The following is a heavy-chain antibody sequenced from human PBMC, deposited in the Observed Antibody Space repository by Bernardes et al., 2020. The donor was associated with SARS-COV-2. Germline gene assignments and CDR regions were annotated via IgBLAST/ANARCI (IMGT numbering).Heavy chain of an antibody. J-gene: IGHJ4*02. CDR1: VGSISSANG. CDR3: AREEAIFGLDPLHYYFDY. Sequence: SESLSLTCTVSVGSISSANGWRCVRHPPGPGLEWIGEIFPIWNTKYNPSLEGRVTISLDKSKNQFSLKLKSLTAADTAVYYCAREEAIFGLDPLHYYFDYWGQGALVTVSS. D-gene: IGHD3-3*01. V-gene: IGHV4-4*02. CDR2: IFPIWNT.